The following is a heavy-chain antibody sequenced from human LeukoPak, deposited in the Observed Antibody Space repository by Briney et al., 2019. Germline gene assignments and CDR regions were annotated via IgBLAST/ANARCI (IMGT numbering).Heavy chain of an antibody. CDR2: ISYDGSNK. CDR1: GFTFSSYG. J-gene: IGHJ6*03. V-gene: IGHV3-30*18. Sequence: GGSLRLSCAASGFTFSSYGMHWVRQAPGKGLEWVAVISYDGSNKYYADSVKGRFTISRDNSKNALYLQMNSLRAEDTAVYYCAKDGYDFWSGYYYYYYYYMDVWGKGTTVTVSS. CDR3: AKDGYDFWSGYYYYYYYYMDV. D-gene: IGHD3-3*01.